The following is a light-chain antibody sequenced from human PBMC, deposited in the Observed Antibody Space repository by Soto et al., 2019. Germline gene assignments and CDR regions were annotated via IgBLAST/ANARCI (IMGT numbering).Light chain of an antibody. Sequence: EIVLTQSPVTLSLSPGERATLSCRASQSVSNQLAWYQQKPGQAPRLLIYDASRRVTGIPARFSGSGSGTDFTLTLSSLEPEDFAVYYCQQYNNWPLTFGQGTRLEIK. CDR3: QQYNNWPLT. J-gene: IGKJ5*01. CDR1: QSVSNQ. V-gene: IGKV3-11*01. CDR2: DAS.